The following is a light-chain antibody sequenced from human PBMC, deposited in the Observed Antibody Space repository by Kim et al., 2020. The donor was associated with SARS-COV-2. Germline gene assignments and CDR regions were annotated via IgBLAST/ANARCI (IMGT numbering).Light chain of an antibody. Sequence: QSALTQPASVSGSPGQSLTISCTGTSSDVGGYNYVSWYQQHPGKAPKLMIYDVGTRPSGVSDRFSVSKSGNTASLTISGLQTEDEADYYCSSYTTITTRVFGGGTQLTVL. CDR3: SSYTTITTRV. CDR1: SSDVGGYNY. CDR2: DVG. J-gene: IGLJ3*02. V-gene: IGLV2-14*03.